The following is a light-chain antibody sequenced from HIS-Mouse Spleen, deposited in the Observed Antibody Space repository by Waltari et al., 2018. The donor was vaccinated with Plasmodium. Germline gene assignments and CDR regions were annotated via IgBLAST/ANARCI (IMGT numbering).Light chain of an antibody. CDR2: GAS. V-gene: IGKV3-15*01. CDR3: QQYNNWSFT. CDR1: QSVSSN. Sequence: EIVMTQSPATLSVSPGERATLSCRASQSVSSNLAWYQQKPGQAPRLLIYGASTRATGIPARFSGSGSGTEFTLTISSLQSEDFAGYYWQQYNNWSFTFGPGTKVDIK. J-gene: IGKJ3*01.